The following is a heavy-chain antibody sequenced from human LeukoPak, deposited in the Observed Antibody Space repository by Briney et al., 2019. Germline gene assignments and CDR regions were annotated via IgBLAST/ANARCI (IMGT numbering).Heavy chain of an antibody. D-gene: IGHD6-19*01. Sequence: SETLSLTCTVSGGSISSNSYYWDWIRQPPGKGLEWIGSIYYSGSTYYNPSLKSRVTISVDTSKNQFSLKLSSVTAADTAVYYCARHVGAGYSSGWSEYFQHWGQGTLVTVSS. J-gene: IGHJ1*01. CDR1: GGSISSNSYY. CDR3: ARHVGAGYSSGWSEYFQH. CDR2: IYYSGST. V-gene: IGHV4-39*01.